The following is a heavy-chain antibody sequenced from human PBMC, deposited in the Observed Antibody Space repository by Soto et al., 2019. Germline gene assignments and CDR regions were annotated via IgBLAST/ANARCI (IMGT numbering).Heavy chain of an antibody. V-gene: IGHV4-4*02. CDR2: IYHSGST. CDR1: GGSISSSNC. D-gene: IGHD3-10*01. CDR3: ARSYMVRGGANWFDP. J-gene: IGHJ5*02. Sequence: QVQLQESGPGLVKPSGTLSLTCAVSGGSISSSNCWSWVRQPPGKGLEWIGEIYHSGSTNYNPSLKGRVTISVDKSKNQFSLKLSSVTAADTAVYYCARSYMVRGGANWFDPWGQGTLVTVSS.